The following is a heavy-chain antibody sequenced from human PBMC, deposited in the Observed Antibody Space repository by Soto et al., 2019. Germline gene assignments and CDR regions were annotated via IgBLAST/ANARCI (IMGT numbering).Heavy chain of an antibody. Sequence: PTLTVSVNISGVAVSARRVSISWIRQPPGKALEWLALIYWDDEKRYSPSLKSRLTITKDTSKNQVVLTMTNMDPVDTASFFCAHRQPSIAGDAFSIRRNGTLDPVSP. V-gene: IGHV2-5*08. CDR3: AHRQPSIAGDAFSI. CDR1: GVAVSARRVS. D-gene: IGHD6-13*01. CDR2: IYWDDEK. J-gene: IGHJ3*02.